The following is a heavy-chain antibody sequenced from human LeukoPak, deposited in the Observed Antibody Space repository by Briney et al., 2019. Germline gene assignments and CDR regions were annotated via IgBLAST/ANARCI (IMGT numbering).Heavy chain of an antibody. J-gene: IGHJ3*02. V-gene: IGHV3-30*18. D-gene: IGHD3-10*01. CDR2: ISYDGGDK. CDR1: GFSVSNSY. Sequence: GGSLRLSCTASGFSVSNSYMTWVRQAPGKGLEWVAIISYDGGDKYYADSVKGRFTISRDDSKNTLYLQMNSLRAEDTAVYYCAKGFGEAAFDIWGQGTMVTVSS. CDR3: AKGFGEAAFDI.